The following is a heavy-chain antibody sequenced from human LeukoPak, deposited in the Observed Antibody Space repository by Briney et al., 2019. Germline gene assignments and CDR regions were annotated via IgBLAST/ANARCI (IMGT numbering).Heavy chain of an antibody. Sequence: SGGSLRLSCTASGFTFGDYAISWFRQAPGKGLEWVGFIRNKAYGGTTEYAASVKPRFTISRDDFKSIAYLQMNSLKTEDTAVYYCTRDRGDYDRSTFSPPMFWGQGTLVTVSS. D-gene: IGHD3-22*01. CDR1: GFTFGDYA. CDR2: IRNKAYGGTT. CDR3: TRDRGDYDRSTFSPPMF. V-gene: IGHV3-49*03. J-gene: IGHJ4*02.